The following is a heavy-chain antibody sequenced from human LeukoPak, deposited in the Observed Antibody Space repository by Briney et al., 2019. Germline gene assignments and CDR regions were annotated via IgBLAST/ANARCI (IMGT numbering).Heavy chain of an antibody. J-gene: IGHJ3*02. D-gene: IGHD4-17*01. CDR1: GFTFSSYA. Sequence: GGSLRLSCAASGFTFSSYAMSWVRQAPGRGLEWVSAISGSGGSTYYADSVKGRFTISRDNSKNTLYLQMNSLRAEGTAVYYCAKANGDYDAFDIWGQGTMVTVSS. CDR3: AKANGDYDAFDI. CDR2: ISGSGGST. V-gene: IGHV3-23*01.